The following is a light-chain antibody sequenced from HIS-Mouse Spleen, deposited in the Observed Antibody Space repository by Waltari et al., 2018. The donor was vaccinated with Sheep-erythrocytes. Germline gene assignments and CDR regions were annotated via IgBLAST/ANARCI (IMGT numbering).Light chain of an antibody. V-gene: IGLV2-23*01. CDR1: SSDVGSYNL. Sequence: QSALTQPASVSGSPGQSITRHGTGTSSDVGSYNLVSWYQQHPGKAPKLMIYGCSKRPSGVFNRFPGCKSGNTASLTISGLPAEDEADYYCCSYAGSSTPWVFGGGTKLTVL. CDR3: CSYAGSSTPWV. CDR2: GCS. J-gene: IGLJ3*02.